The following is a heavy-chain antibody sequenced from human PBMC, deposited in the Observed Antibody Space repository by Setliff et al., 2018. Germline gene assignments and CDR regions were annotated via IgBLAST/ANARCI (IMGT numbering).Heavy chain of an antibody. J-gene: IGHJ3*02. V-gene: IGHV3-7*03. CDR1: AFTFKNYW. D-gene: IGHD3-22*01. CDR3: ARDRISRYYDSGAHAFDI. CDR2: IKGDGSEK. Sequence: GGSLRLSCAASAFTFKNYWMSWVRQAPGKGLEWVANIKGDGSEKFYLDSVKGRFTISRDNAKNSLYLQMNSLRAEDTAVYYCARDRISRYYDSGAHAFDIWGQGTMVTVSS.